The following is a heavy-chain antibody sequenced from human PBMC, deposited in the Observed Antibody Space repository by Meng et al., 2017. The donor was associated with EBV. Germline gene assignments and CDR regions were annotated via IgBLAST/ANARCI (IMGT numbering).Heavy chain of an antibody. CDR3: ARDGRLYDTPSPFDY. D-gene: IGHD3-22*01. CDR2: ISAYNGNT. Sequence: QGEGVQSGAGVKKPGASVKVSCKASGYTFTSYGISWVRQAPGQGLEWMGWISAYNGNTNYAQKLQGRVTMTTDTSTSTAYMELRSLRSDDTAVYYCARDGRLYDTPSPFDYWGQGTLVTVSS. V-gene: IGHV1-18*01. J-gene: IGHJ4*02. CDR1: GYTFTSYG.